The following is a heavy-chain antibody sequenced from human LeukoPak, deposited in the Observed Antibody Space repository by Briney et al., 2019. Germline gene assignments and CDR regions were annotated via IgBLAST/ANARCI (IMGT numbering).Heavy chain of an antibody. CDR2: IYYRGST. D-gene: IGHD3-22*01. V-gene: IGHV4-59*08. J-gene: IGHJ4*02. CDR1: GGSISSYY. Sequence: SETLSPTCTVSGGSISSYYRSWIRQPPGKGLEWIGYIYYRGSTNYNPSLKSRVTISVDTSKNQFSLKLSSVTAADTAVYYCARHADSSGHYYYFDYWGQGTLVTVSS. CDR3: ARHADSSGHYYYFDY.